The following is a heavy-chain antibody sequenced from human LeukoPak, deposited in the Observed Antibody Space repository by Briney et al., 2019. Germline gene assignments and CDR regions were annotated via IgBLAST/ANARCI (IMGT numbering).Heavy chain of an antibody. CDR2: IHPDGETT. V-gene: IGHV1-46*01. D-gene: IGHD6-6*01. J-gene: IGHJ4*02. CDR3: ARDPGQLVPNDY. CDR1: GYAITSHF. Sequence: ASVKVSCKTSGYAITSHFMHWVRQAPGQGLEWVGTIHPDGETTTYGQKFQGRVTMTTDTSTSTAYMELRSLRSDDTAVYYCARDPGQLVPNDYWGQGTLVTVSS.